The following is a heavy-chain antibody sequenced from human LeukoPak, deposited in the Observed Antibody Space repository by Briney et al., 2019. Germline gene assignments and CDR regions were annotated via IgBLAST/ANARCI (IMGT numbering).Heavy chain of an antibody. D-gene: IGHD4/OR15-4a*01. V-gene: IGHV1-69*01. CDR1: GGTFSSYA. Sequence: GSSVKVSCMASGGTFSSYAISWVRQAPGQGLEWMGAIIPIFRTANYAQKFQRRVTITADECTSTPYMELRSLRSEDTAVYYCAREPAVTIVPNYYYYYYMDVWGRGTTVTVSS. CDR3: AREPAVTIVPNYYYYYYMDV. CDR2: IIPIFRTA. J-gene: IGHJ6*03.